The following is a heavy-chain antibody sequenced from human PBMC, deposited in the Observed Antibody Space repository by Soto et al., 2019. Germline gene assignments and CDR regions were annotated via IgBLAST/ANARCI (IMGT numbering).Heavy chain of an antibody. J-gene: IGHJ4*02. D-gene: IGHD2-2*01. CDR1: GFTFSSYW. CDR3: ARVTCSSTTCKVPFDY. Sequence: PGGSLRLSCAASGFTFSSYWMHWVRQAPGKGLAWVSRINTDGSETNHADSVKGRFTISRDNAKNTLYLQMNSLRAEDTAIYYCARVTCSSTTCKVPFDYWGQGTLVTVSS. CDR2: INTDGSET. V-gene: IGHV3-74*01.